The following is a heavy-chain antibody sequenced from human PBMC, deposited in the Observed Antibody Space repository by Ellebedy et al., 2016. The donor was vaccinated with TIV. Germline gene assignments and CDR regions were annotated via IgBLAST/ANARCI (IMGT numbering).Heavy chain of an antibody. V-gene: IGHV4-59*01. D-gene: IGHD3-3*01. CDR2: IYYSGST. CDR1: GGSISSYY. CDR3: ARGAIFGVVNYYYYGMDV. J-gene: IGHJ6*02. Sequence: GSLRLXXTVSGGSISSYYWSWIRQPPGKGLEWIGYIYYSGSTNYNPSLKSRVTISVDTSKNQFSLKLSSVTAADTAVYYCARGAIFGVVNYYYYGMDVWGQGTTVTVSS.